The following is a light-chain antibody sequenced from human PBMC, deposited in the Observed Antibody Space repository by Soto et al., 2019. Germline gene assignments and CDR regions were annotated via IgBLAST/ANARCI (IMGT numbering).Light chain of an antibody. CDR3: QSYDSSLSGYVV. V-gene: IGLV1-40*01. Sequence: QSALTQPPSVSGAPGQRVTISCTGSSSNIGAGYDVHWYQQLPGTAPKLLIYGNSNRPSGVPDRFSGSKSRTSASLAITGLQAEDEADYYCQSYDSSLSGYVVFGGGTKLTVL. J-gene: IGLJ2*01. CDR1: SSNIGAGYD. CDR2: GNS.